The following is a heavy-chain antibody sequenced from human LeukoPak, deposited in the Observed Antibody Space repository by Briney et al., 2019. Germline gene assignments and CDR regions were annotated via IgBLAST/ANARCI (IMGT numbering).Heavy chain of an antibody. D-gene: IGHD5-24*01. J-gene: IGHJ4*02. V-gene: IGHV3-23*01. CDR3: AKDGYNYEAFDY. CDR1: GFTFSSYA. CDR2: ISGSGGST. Sequence: GGSLRLSCVASGFTFSSYAMSWVRQAPGKGLEWVSAISGSGGSTYYADSVKGRFTISRDNSKNTLYLQMNSLRAEDTAVYYCAKDGYNYEAFDYWGQGTLVTVSS.